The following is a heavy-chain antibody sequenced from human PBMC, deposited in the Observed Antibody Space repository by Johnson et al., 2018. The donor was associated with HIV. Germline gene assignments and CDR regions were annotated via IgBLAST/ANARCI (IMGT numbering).Heavy chain of an antibody. J-gene: IGHJ3*01. CDR2: IYSGGNT. V-gene: IGHV3-66*02. CDR3: ARDRAILAARPAGAFDV. Sequence: VQLVESGGGLVQPGGSLRLSCAASGFTVSSNYMTWVRQAPGKGLEWVSVIYSGGNTDYADSVKGRFTISRDNSKNTLYLQMHSLRSEDTAVYYCARDRAILAARPAGAFDVWGPGTMVTVSS. D-gene: IGHD6-6*01. CDR1: GFTVSSNY.